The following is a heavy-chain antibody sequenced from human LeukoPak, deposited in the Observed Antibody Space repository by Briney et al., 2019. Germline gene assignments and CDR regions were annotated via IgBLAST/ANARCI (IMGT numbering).Heavy chain of an antibody. V-gene: IGHV1-18*01. J-gene: IGHJ4*02. CDR2: ISTYNGNT. CDR3: ARGGVSNSWYRTPDY. Sequence: ASVKVSCKASGYTFANYGLSWSRQAPGQGLEWMGWISTYNGNTNYAQKFQGRVTMTKDTSTSTGYMEMRSLRSDDTAVYYCARGGVSNSWYRTPDYWGQGTLVTVSS. D-gene: IGHD6-13*01. CDR1: GYTFANYG.